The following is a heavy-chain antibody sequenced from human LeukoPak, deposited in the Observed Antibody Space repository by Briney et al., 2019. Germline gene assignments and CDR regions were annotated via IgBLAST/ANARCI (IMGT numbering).Heavy chain of an antibody. CDR1: GGSISSGDYY. D-gene: IGHD3-16*01. V-gene: IGHV4-30-4*01. CDR3: ARPTMGGYFDY. CDR2: IYYSGST. Sequence: PSETLSLTCTVSGGSISSGDYYWSWIRQPPGKGLEWIGYIYYSGSTYYNPSLKSRLTISVDTSKNQFSLKVGSVTAADTAVYYCARPTMGGYFDYWGQGTLVTVSS. J-gene: IGHJ4*02.